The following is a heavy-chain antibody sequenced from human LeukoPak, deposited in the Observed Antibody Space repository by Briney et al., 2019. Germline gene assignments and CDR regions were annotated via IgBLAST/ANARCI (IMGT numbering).Heavy chain of an antibody. CDR3: AALFSRGGGNSPIDY. CDR2: IVVGSGNT. J-gene: IGHJ4*02. V-gene: IGHV1-58*02. CDR1: GFTFTSPA. Sequence: GTSVKVSCKASGFTFTSPAMQWVRQARGQRLEWIGWIVVGSGNTNYAQKFQERVTITRDMSTSTAYMELSSLRSEDTAVYYCAALFSRGGGNSPIDYWGQGTLVTVSS. D-gene: IGHD4-23*01.